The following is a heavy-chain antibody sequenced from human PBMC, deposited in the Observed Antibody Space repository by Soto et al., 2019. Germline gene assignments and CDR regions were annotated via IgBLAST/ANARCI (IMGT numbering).Heavy chain of an antibody. CDR2: IWYDGSNK. V-gene: IGHV3-33*01. D-gene: IGHD3-10*01. CDR1: GFTFSSYG. CDR3: AREDLVRGNKYHGMDV. Sequence: QVQLVESGGGVDQPGRSLSLSCAASGFTFSSYGIHWVRKAPGKGLEWVAVIWYDGSNKYYADSVKGRFTISRDNSKNTLYLQMNSLRAEDTAVYYCAREDLVRGNKYHGMDVWGQGTTVPVSS. J-gene: IGHJ6*02.